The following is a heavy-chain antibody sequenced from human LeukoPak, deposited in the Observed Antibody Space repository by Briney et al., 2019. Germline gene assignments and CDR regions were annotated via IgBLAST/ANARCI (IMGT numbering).Heavy chain of an antibody. CDR3: AREKSLGDFWSGYSEY. CDR1: GGTFSSYA. CDR2: IIPIFGTA. V-gene: IGHV1-69*01. J-gene: IGHJ4*02. Sequence: GASVKVSCKASGGTFSSYAISWVRQAPGQGLEWMEGIIPIFGTANYAQKFQGRVTITADESTSTAYMELSSLRSEDTAVYYCAREKSLGDFWSGYSEYWGQGTLVTVSS. D-gene: IGHD3-3*01.